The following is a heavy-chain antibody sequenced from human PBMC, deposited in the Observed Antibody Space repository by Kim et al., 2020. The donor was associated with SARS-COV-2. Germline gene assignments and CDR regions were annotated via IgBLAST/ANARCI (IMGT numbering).Heavy chain of an antibody. Sequence: SETLSLTCTVSGGSISSGGYYWSWIRQHPGKGLEWIGYIYYSGSTYYNPSLKSRVTISVDTSKNQFSLKLSSVTAADTAVYYCARGNHYYGSGSLQYWGQGTLVTVSS. CDR1: GGSISSGGYY. V-gene: IGHV4-31*03. CDR2: IYYSGST. D-gene: IGHD3-10*01. CDR3: ARGNHYYGSGSLQY. J-gene: IGHJ4*02.